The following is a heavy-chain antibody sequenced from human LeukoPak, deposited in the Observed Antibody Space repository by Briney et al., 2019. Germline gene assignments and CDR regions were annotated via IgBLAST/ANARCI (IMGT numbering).Heavy chain of an antibody. CDR3: ARVHYGSGSYHY. V-gene: IGHV4-34*01. J-gene: IGHJ4*02. CDR1: GGSFSGYY. D-gene: IGHD3-10*01. Sequence: SETLSLTCAVYGGSFSGYYWSWIRQPPGKGLEWIGEINHSGSTNYNPSLKSRVTISVDTSKNQFSLKLSSVTAADTAVYYCARVHYGSGSYHYWGQGTLVTVSS. CDR2: INHSGST.